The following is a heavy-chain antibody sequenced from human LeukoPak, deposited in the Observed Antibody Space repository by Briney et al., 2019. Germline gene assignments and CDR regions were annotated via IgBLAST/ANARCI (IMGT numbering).Heavy chain of an antibody. CDR3: ARMRSYWYFDL. CDR2: SYHTGNT. CDR1: GDSISSSRYF. Sequence: SETLSLTCSVSGDSISSSRYFWGWIRQSPGQGLEWIGTSYHTGNTYYNPSLKSRVTISLDTSSNQFSLRLISVIVADTAVYYCARMRSYWYFDLWGRGTLVAVSS. V-gene: IGHV4-39*01. J-gene: IGHJ2*01.